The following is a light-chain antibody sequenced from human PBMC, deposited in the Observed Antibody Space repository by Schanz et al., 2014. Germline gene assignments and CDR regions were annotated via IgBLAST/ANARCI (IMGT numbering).Light chain of an antibody. CDR3: QQYNNWPPVYT. V-gene: IGKV3-15*01. CDR2: SAS. CDR1: QSVSSS. J-gene: IGKJ2*01. Sequence: EIVMTQSPATLSVSPGEGVTLSCRASQSVSSSLAWYQQKPGQAPRLLIYSASTRATDIPARFSGSGSGTEFTLTISSLQSEDFAVYYCQQYNNWPPVYTFGQGTKLEIK.